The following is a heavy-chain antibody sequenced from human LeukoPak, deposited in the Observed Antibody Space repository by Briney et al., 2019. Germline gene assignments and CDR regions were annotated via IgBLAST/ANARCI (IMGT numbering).Heavy chain of an antibody. D-gene: IGHD5-18*01. V-gene: IGHV4-59*11. J-gene: IGHJ4*02. Sequence: SETLSLTCSVPGGSFSSHFWSWIRQPPGKGLEWIGYMLDSEDTKDNPYFQSRLSLSADTSKNQFSLRLTSVTAADTAVYYCATIKRGNIFGYFDFWGQGILVTVSP. CDR1: GGSFSSHF. CDR2: MLDSEDT. CDR3: ATIKRGNIFGYFDF.